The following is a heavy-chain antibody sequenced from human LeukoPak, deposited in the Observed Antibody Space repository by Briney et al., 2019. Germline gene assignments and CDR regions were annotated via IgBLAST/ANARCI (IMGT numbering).Heavy chain of an antibody. V-gene: IGHV3-48*01. J-gene: IGHJ6*03. CDR2: ISSSSSTI. CDR1: GFTFNSYI. CDR3: AREHYYGSGSFNYYYYYYMDV. D-gene: IGHD3-10*01. Sequence: PGGSLRLSCAASGFTFNSYIMNWVRQAPGKGLEWVSYISSSSSTIYYADSVKGRFTISRDNAKNSLYLQMNSLRAEDTAVYYCAREHYYGSGSFNYYYYYYMDVWGKGTTVTVSS.